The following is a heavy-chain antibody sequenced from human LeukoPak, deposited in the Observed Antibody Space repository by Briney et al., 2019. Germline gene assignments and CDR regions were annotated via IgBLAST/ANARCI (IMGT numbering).Heavy chain of an antibody. J-gene: IGHJ4*02. V-gene: IGHV4-39*07. CDR2: IYHSGST. CDR3: ARITMDVNRLDY. Sequence: SETLSLTCTVSGGSISSSSYYWGWIRQPPGTGLEWIGSIYHSGSTYYNPSLKSRVTISVDTSKNQFSLKLSSVTAADTAVYYCARITMDVNRLDYWGQGTLVTVSS. CDR1: GGSISSSSYY. D-gene: IGHD3-10*01.